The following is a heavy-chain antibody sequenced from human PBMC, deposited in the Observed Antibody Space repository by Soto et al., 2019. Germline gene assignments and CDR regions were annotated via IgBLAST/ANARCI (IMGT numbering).Heavy chain of an antibody. D-gene: IGHD6-13*01. J-gene: IGHJ4*02. CDR2: INPNSGGT. V-gene: IGHV1-2*04. CDR1: GYTFTGYY. CDR3: ARDLSGAAAGTGYDY. Sequence: ASVKVSCKASGYTFTGYYMHWVRQAPGQGLEWMGWINPNSGGTNYAQKFQGWVTMTRDTSISTAYMELSRLRSDDTAVYYCARDLSGAAAGTGYDYWGQGTLVTVSS.